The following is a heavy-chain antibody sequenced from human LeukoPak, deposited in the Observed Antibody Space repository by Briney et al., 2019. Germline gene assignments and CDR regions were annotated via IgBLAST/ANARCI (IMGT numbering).Heavy chain of an antibody. D-gene: IGHD5-18*01. J-gene: IGHJ4*02. V-gene: IGHV3-7*01. Sequence: GGSLRLSCAASGFTFDDYAMHWVRQAPGKGLEWVGNINQDGSEKHYVDSVKGRFTISRDNAKNSLYLQMNSLRAEDAAVYYCARAYSYGTLYYFDYWGQGTLVAVSS. CDR3: ARAYSYGTLYYFDY. CDR2: INQDGSEK. CDR1: GFTFDDYA.